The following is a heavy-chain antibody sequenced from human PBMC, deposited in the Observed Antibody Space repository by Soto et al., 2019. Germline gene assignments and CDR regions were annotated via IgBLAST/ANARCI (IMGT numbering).Heavy chain of an antibody. CDR2: ISASNGNT. J-gene: IGHJ4*02. V-gene: IGHV1-18*01. CDR1: GYTFATYG. CDR3: ARSGRSWNLREFDY. D-gene: IGHD6-13*01. Sequence: ASVKVSCKASGYTFATYGFSWVRQAPGQGLEWMGLISASNGNTNYAQKLRGRVTMTTDTSTSTAYMELRSLRSDDTAVFYCARSGRSWNLREFDYWGQGTLVTVSS.